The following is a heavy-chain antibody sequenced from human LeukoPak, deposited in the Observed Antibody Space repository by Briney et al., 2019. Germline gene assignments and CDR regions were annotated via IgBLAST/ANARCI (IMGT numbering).Heavy chain of an antibody. D-gene: IGHD3-10*01. V-gene: IGHV3-23*01. Sequence: QPGGSLRLSCVASGFTFSSYAMSWVRQAPGKGLEWVSVISGSGGDTNYADSVKGRFTISRDNSKNTLYLQMNTLRAEDTAVYYCAKPREGSGSYYKSFSDSWGQGTLVTVSS. CDR1: GFTFSSYA. J-gene: IGHJ5*02. CDR3: AKPREGSGSYYKSFSDS. CDR2: ISGSGGDT.